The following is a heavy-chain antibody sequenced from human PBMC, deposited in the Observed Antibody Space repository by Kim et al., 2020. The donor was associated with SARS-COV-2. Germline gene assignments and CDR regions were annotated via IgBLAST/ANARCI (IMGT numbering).Heavy chain of an antibody. CDR1: GGSISSYY. V-gene: IGHV4-59*01. D-gene: IGHD3-3*01. Sequence: SQTLSLTCTVSGGSISSYYWSWIRQPLGKGLEWIGYIYYSGSTNYNPSLKSRVTISVDTSKNQFSLKLSSVTAADTAVYYCARDHREWLQYTANWYFDLWVRGTLVTVSS. CDR2: IYYSGST. J-gene: IGHJ2*01. CDR3: ARDHREWLQYTANWYFDL.